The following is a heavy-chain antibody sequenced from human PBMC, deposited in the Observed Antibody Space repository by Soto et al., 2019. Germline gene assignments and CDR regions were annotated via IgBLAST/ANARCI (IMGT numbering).Heavy chain of an antibody. CDR2: FDPEDGET. V-gene: IGHV1-24*01. J-gene: IGHJ4*02. Sequence: ASVKVCCKVSGYTITELSMHWVRQAPGKGLEWMGGFDPEDGETIYAQKFQGRVTMTEDTSTDTAYMELSSLRSEDTAVYYCASCPQNCITTSPCCLYFDYWGQGTLVTVSS. CDR1: GYTITELS. D-gene: IGHD2-2*01. CDR3: ASCPQNCITTSPCCLYFDY.